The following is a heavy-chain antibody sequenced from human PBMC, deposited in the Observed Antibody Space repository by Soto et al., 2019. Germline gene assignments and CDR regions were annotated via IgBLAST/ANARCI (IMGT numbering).Heavy chain of an antibody. CDR2: ISAYNGNT. D-gene: IGHD2-2*01. CDR1: VYTFTRYG. J-gene: IGHJ3*02. V-gene: IGHV1-18*04. CDR3: ARDCSSTRCHDAFDI. Sequence: SGKVCSKAPVYTFTRYGIILVRQAPGQGLEWRGWISAYNGNTNYSQKLHGRVTMTTDTSTSTAYMELRRLRSDYTAVYYCARDCSSTRCHDAFDIWGQGTMVTV.